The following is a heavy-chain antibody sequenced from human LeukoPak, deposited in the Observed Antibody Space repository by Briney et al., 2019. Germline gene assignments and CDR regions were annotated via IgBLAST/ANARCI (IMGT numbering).Heavy chain of an antibody. J-gene: IGHJ3*02. V-gene: IGHV3-48*02. CDR2: ISSSGSII. CDR3: ARDQTPHYYDSSGYYRNDAFDI. D-gene: IGHD3-22*01. CDR1: GFTSSSYN. Sequence: LPGGSLRLSCAASGFTSSSYNMNWVRQAPGKGLEWVSYISSSGSIIYYADSVKGRFTISRDNAKNSLYLQMNSLRDEDTAVYYCARDQTPHYYDSSGYYRNDAFDIWGQGTMVTVSS.